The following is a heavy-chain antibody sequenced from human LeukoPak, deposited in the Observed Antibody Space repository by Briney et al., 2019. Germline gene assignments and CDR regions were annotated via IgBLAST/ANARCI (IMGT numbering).Heavy chain of an antibody. J-gene: IGHJ4*02. Sequence: SETLSLTCAVYGGSFSGYYWSWIRQPPGKGLEWIGEINHSGSTNYNPSLNSRVTISVDTSKNQFSLKLSSVTAADTAVYYCASLDVVVHYWGQGTLVPVSS. V-gene: IGHV4-34*01. CDR1: GGSFSGYY. CDR3: ASLDVVVHY. D-gene: IGHD2-15*01. CDR2: INHSGST.